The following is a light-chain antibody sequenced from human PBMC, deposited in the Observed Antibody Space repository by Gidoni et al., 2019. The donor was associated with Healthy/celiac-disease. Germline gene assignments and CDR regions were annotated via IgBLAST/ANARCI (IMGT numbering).Light chain of an antibody. V-gene: IGKV3-15*01. J-gene: IGKJ1*01. CDR1: QSVSSN. Sequence: EIVMTQSPATLSVSPGERATLSCRASQSVSSNLAWYQQKPGQAPRLLIYGASTRATGIPARFSGSGSGTEFTLTISSLQSEDFAVYYCQQYNNWPRTFAHXTKVGIK. CDR2: GAS. CDR3: QQYNNWPRT.